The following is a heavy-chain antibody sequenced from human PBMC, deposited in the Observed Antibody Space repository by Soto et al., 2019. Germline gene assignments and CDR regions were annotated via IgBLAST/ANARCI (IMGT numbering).Heavy chain of an antibody. CDR1: GYSFTSYW. CDR2: IYPGDSDT. CDR3: GVAGVSCFTPQPSGRDV. D-gene: IGHD2-2*02. J-gene: IGHJ6*02. V-gene: IGHV5-51*01. Sequence: GESLKISCKGSGYSFTSYWIGWVRQMPGKGLEWMGIIYPGDSDTRYSPSLQGQVTISADTSISTADLHWSSLKASDTAMYSCGVAGVSCFTPQPSGRDVWGQETTGTISS.